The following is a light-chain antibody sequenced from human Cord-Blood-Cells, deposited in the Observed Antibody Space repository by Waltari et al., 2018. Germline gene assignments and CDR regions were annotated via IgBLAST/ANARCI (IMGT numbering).Light chain of an antibody. Sequence: QSALTQPASVSGSPGQSITISCTGTSSDVGSYNLVSWYQQHPGKAPKRMIYEGSKRPSGVSNRFSGSKSGNTASLAISGLQSEDEADYYCAAWDDSLNGYVFGTGTKVTVL. J-gene: IGLJ1*01. CDR3: AAWDDSLNGYV. CDR1: SSDVGSYNL. CDR2: EGS. V-gene: IGLV2-14*02.